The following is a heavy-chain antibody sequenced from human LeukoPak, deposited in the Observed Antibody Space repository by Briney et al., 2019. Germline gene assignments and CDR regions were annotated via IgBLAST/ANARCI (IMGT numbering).Heavy chain of an antibody. CDR3: AKDHGPVLRYFDWLLSY. Sequence: GGSLRLSCAASGFTFSSYGMHWVRQAPGKGLEWVAVISYDGSNKYYADSVKGRFTISRDNSKNTLYLQMNSLRAEDTAVYYCAKDHGPVLRYFDWLLSYWGQGTLVTVSS. V-gene: IGHV3-30*18. CDR2: ISYDGSNK. J-gene: IGHJ4*02. CDR1: GFTFSSYG. D-gene: IGHD3-9*01.